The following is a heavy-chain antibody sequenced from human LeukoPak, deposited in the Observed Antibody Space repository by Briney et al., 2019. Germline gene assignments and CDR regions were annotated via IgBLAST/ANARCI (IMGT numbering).Heavy chain of an antibody. Sequence: PGGSLRLSCAASGFTFSSYGMNWVRQAPGKGLEWVSANSGSGGSTYYADSVKGRFTISRDNSKNTLYLQMNSLRAEDTAVYYCAKRRPGIAAAGTDYWGQGTLVTVSS. CDR2: NSGSGGST. D-gene: IGHD6-13*01. V-gene: IGHV3-23*01. J-gene: IGHJ4*02. CDR1: GFTFSSYG. CDR3: AKRRPGIAAAGTDY.